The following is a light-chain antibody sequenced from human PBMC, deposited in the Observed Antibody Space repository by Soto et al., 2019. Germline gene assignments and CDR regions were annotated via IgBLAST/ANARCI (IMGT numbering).Light chain of an antibody. CDR1: QSVSNN. J-gene: IGKJ1*01. Sequence: EIVMTQSPATLSVSPGERATLSCRASQSVSNNLVWHQQKPGQAPRLLIYGASTRATGIPARFSGSGSGTDFTLTISSLQSEDVAVYYCQQYNKWPWTFGQGTKVEIK. CDR2: GAS. CDR3: QQYNKWPWT. V-gene: IGKV3-15*01.